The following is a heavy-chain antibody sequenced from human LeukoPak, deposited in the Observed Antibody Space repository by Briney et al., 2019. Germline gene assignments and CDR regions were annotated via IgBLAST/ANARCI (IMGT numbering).Heavy chain of an antibody. D-gene: IGHD5-18*01. CDR1: GYTLTELS. CDR3: ATVLDGYSHGLS. J-gene: IGHJ4*02. Sequence: ASVKVSCKVSGYTLTELSMHWVRQAPGKGLEWMGGFDPEDGETIYAQKFQGRVTMTEDTSTDTAYMELSSLRSEDTAVYYCATVLDGYSHGLSRGQGTLVTVSS. V-gene: IGHV1-24*01. CDR2: FDPEDGET.